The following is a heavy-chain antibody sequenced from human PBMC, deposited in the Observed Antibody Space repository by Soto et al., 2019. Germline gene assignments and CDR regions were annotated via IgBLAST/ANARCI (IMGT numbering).Heavy chain of an antibody. Sequence: QVQLQESGPGLVKPSETLSLTCTVSGGSISSYYWSWIRQPPGKGLEWIGYIYYSGSTNYYPALKSRVTISVYTSKNQFSLKLSSVTAADTAVYYCARQDDYHYYYMDVWGKGTTVTVSS. CDR3: ARQDDYHYYYMDV. CDR1: GGSISSYY. CDR2: IYYSGST. V-gene: IGHV4-59*08. J-gene: IGHJ6*03.